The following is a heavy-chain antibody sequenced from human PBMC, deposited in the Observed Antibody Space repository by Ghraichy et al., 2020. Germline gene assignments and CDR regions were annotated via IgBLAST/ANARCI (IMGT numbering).Heavy chain of an antibody. V-gene: IGHV1-69*13. CDR2: IIPIFGTA. CDR3: ARARIAVAQRENAFYL. J-gene: IGHJ3*01. CDR1: GGTFSSYA. D-gene: IGHD6-19*01. Sequence: SVKVSCKASGGTFSSYAISWVRQAPGQGLEWMGGIIPIFGTANYAQKFQGRVTITADESTSTAYMELSSLRSEDTAVYYCARARIAVAQRENAFYLWGQGTMVTVSS.